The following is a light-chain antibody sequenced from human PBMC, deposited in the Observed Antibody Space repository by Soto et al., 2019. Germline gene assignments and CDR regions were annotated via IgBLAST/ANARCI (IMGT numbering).Light chain of an antibody. CDR2: GAN. CDR3: QNYNDAPYT. J-gene: IGKJ2*01. V-gene: IGKV1-27*01. CDR1: HAINDH. Sequence: DIQITQSPPSLSVSVGDRVAITCRTSHAINDHLAWYQQKPGKVPSLLMFGANNSRPGVPSRFTGSGSGTEFTLTISSLQPEDVATFYCQNYNDAPYTFGQGTKLDLK.